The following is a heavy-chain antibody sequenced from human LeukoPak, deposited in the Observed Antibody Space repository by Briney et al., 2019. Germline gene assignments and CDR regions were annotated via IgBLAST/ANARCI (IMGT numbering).Heavy chain of an antibody. CDR3: ERGHYDYVWGSYREFDY. J-gene: IGHJ4*02. V-gene: IGHV3-21*01. CDR1: GFTFSSYS. Sequence: PGGSLRLSCAASGFTFSSYSMNWVRQAPGKGLEWVSSISSSSSYIYYADSVKGRFTISRDNAKNSLYLQMNSLRAEDTAVYYCERGHYDYVWGSYREFDYWGQGTLVTVSS. D-gene: IGHD3-16*02. CDR2: ISSSSSYI.